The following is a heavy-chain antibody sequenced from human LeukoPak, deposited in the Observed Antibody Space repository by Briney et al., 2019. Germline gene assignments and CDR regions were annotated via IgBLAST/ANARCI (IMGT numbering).Heavy chain of an antibody. CDR2: IKQDGSET. CDR1: GFTFSNYW. D-gene: IGHD1-26*01. CDR3: VRQMVGASFDY. J-gene: IGHJ4*02. Sequence: GGSLRLSCVVSGFTFSNYWMSWVRQAPGKGLEWVANIKQDGSETYYVDSVRGRFTFSRDNAENSVYLQMNSLRAEDTAVYYCVRQMVGASFDYWGQGTWSPSPQ. V-gene: IGHV3-7*01.